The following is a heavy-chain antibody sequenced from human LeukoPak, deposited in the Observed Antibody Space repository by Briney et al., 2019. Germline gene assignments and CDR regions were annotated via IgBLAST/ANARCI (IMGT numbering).Heavy chain of an antibody. V-gene: IGHV3-30*04. CDR1: GFTFSNYA. J-gene: IGHJ6*02. D-gene: IGHD2-21*01. Sequence: GGSLRLSCAASGFTFSNYAMNWVRQAPGKGLEWVAVISYDGSNKYYADSVKGRFTISRDNSKNTLYLQMNSLRAEDTAVYYCARDRVLYFYYGMDVWGQGTTVTVSS. CDR3: ARDRVLYFYYGMDV. CDR2: ISYDGSNK.